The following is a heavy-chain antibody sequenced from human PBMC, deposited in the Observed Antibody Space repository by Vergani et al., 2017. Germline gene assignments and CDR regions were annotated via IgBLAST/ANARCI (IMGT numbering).Heavy chain of an antibody. CDR2: IYYSGST. V-gene: IGHV4-39*01. CDR3: AGGDLVTVTKGNFDY. J-gene: IGHJ4*02. Sequence: QLQLQESGPGLVKPSETLSLTCTVSGGSFSSSSYYWGWIRQPPGKGLEWIGGIYYSGSTYYNPSLKSRVTISVDTSKNQFSLKLSSVTAADTAVYYCAGGDLVTVTKGNFDYWGQGTLVSVSS. D-gene: IGHD4-17*01. CDR1: GGSFSSSSYY.